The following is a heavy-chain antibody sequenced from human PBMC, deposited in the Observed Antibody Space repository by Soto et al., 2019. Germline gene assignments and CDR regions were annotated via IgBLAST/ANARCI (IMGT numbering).Heavy chain of an antibody. CDR2: ISAYNGNT. D-gene: IGHD3-3*01. CDR3: ARDPAWEEWLLFHWFDP. CDR1: GYTFTSYG. V-gene: IGHV1-18*01. Sequence: ASVKVSCKASGYTFTSYGISWVRQAPGQGLEWMGWISAYNGNTNYAQKLQGRVTMTTDTSTSTAYMELRSLRSDDTAVYYCARDPAWEEWLLFHWFDPWGQGTLVTVSS. J-gene: IGHJ5*02.